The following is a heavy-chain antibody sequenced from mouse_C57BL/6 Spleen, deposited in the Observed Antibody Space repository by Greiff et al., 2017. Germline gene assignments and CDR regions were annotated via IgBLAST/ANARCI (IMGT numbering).Heavy chain of an antibody. CDR1: GFTFSDYY. V-gene: IGHV5-12*01. D-gene: IGHD1-1*01. J-gene: IGHJ3*01. CDR2: ISNGGGST. Sequence: EVMLVESGGGLVQPGGSLKLSCAASGFTFSDYYMYWVRQTPEKRLEWVAYISNGGGSTYYPDTVKGRFTISRDNAKNTLYLQMSRLKSEDTAMYYCTSPPYYCGSSSDWFAYWGQGTLVTVSA. CDR3: TSPPYYCGSSSDWFAY.